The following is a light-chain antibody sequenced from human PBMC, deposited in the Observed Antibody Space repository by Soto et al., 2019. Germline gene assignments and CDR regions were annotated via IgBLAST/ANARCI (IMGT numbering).Light chain of an antibody. CDR3: NSYTSSSTFV. Sequence: QSALTQPASVSGSPGQSITISCTGTSSDVGGYNYVSWYQQHPGKAPKLMMYEVSNRPSGVSNRFSGSRSGNTASVTISGLQSEDEAEYYCNSYTSSSTFVFGTGTKLTVL. J-gene: IGLJ1*01. V-gene: IGLV2-14*01. CDR1: SSDVGGYNY. CDR2: EVS.